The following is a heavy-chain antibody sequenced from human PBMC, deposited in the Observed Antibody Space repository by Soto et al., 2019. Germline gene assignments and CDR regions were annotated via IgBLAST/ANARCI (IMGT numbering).Heavy chain of an antibody. V-gene: IGHV4-39*01. CDR3: AVVDSTGNWFDP. Sequence: SETLSLTCTVSGGSISSSDFYWGWLRQTPGKGLELIGSMYYSGSTYYNPSLKSRVSISVDTSRNQFTLKLISVTAADTAVYYCAVVDSTGNWFDPWGEGVLVTVSS. J-gene: IGHJ5*02. CDR1: GGSISSSDFY. D-gene: IGHD6-25*01. CDR2: MYYSGST.